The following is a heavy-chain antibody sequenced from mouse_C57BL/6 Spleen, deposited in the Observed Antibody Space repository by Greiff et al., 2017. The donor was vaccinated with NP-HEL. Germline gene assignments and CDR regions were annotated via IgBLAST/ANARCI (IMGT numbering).Heavy chain of an antibody. CDR3: ARLDGYCYFDY. Sequence: EVQLVESGGGLVKPGGSLKLSCAASGFTFSSYTMSWVRQTPEKRLEWVATISGGGGNTYYPDSVKGRFTISRDNAKNTLYLQMSSLRSEDTALYYCARLDGYCYFDYWGQGTTLTVSS. D-gene: IGHD2-3*01. J-gene: IGHJ2*01. CDR1: GFTFSSYT. V-gene: IGHV5-9*01. CDR2: ISGGGGNT.